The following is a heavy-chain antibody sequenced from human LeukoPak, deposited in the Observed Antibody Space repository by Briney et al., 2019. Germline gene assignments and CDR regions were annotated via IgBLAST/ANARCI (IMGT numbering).Heavy chain of an antibody. D-gene: IGHD3-22*01. CDR1: GYTFTGYY. J-gene: IGHJ4*02. CDR3: ARPLNYYDSSGYRY. V-gene: IGHV1-2*02. CDR2: INPNSGGT. Sequence: ASVKVSCKASGYTFTGYYMHWVRQAPGQGLEWTGWINPNSGGTNYAQKFQGRVTMTRDTSISTAYMALSRLRSDDTAVYYCARPLNYYDSSGYRYWGQGTLVTVSS.